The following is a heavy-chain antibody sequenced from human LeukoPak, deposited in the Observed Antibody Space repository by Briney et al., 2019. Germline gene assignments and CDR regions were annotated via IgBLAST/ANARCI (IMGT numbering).Heavy chain of an antibody. CDR3: ARATYYYDSSGYIPFGY. Sequence: PGGSPRLSCAASGFTFSSYSMTWVRQAPGKGLEWVSSISSSSSYIYYADSVKGRFTISRDNSKNTLYLQMNSLRAEDTAVYHCARATYYYDSSGYIPFGYWGQGTLVTVSS. CDR2: ISSSSSYI. D-gene: IGHD3-22*01. J-gene: IGHJ4*02. V-gene: IGHV3-21*01. CDR1: GFTFSSYS.